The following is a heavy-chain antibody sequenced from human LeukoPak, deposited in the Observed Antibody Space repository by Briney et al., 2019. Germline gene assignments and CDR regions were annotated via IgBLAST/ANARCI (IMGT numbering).Heavy chain of an antibody. CDR1: GGSISSGSYY. CDR2: IYTSGST. Sequence: SETLSLTCTVSGGSISSGSYYWSWIRQPAGKGLEWIGRIYTSGSTNYNPSLKSRVTISVDKSENQFSLKLSSVTAADTAVYYCARGYYDILTGYLGVSAFDTWGQGTMVTVSS. V-gene: IGHV4-61*02. CDR3: ARGYYDILTGYLGVSAFDT. J-gene: IGHJ3*02. D-gene: IGHD3-9*01.